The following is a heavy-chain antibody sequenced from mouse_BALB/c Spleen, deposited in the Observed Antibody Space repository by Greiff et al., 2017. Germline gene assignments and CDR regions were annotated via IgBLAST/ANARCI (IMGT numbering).Heavy chain of an antibody. V-gene: IGHV1S137*01. J-gene: IGHJ3*01. CDR1: GYTFTDYA. D-gene: IGHD1-1*01. Sequence: QVQLKESGAELVRPGVSVKISCKGSGYTFTDYAMHWVKQSHAKSLEWIGVISTYYGDASYNQKFKGKATMTVDKSSSTAYMELARLTSEDSAIYYCARVGGSSPAWFAYWGQGTLVTVSA. CDR2: ISTYYGDA. CDR3: ARVGGSSPAWFAY.